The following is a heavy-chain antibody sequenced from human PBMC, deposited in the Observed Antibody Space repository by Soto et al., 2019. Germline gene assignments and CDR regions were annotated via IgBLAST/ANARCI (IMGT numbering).Heavy chain of an antibody. CDR3: ARGGGVGFGDYTTGGMDV. CDR1: GYTVTRYA. D-gene: IGHD2-8*02. Sequence: ASVKVSCKASGYTVTRYAMHWVRQAPGQRLEWMGWINAGNGNTKYSQKFQGRVTIIRDTSASTAYMELSSLRSEDTAVYYCARGGGVGFGDYTTGGMDVWGQGTTVTVSS. CDR2: INAGNGNT. J-gene: IGHJ6*02. V-gene: IGHV1-3*01.